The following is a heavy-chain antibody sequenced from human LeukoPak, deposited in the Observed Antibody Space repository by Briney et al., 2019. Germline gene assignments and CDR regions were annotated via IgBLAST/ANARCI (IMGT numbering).Heavy chain of an antibody. D-gene: IGHD1-7*01. CDR2: IYYSGST. Sequence: SETLSLTCTVSGGSISSYYWSWIRQPPGKGLEWIGYIYYSGSTNYNPSLKSRVTISVDTSKNQFSLKLSSVTAVDTAVYYCARVGITGTTSVDYWGQGTLVTVSS. V-gene: IGHV4-59*01. J-gene: IGHJ4*02. CDR3: ARVGITGTTSVDY. CDR1: GGSISSYY.